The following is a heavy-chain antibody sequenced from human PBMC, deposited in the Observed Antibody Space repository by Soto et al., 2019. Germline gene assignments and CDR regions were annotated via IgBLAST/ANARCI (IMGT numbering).Heavy chain of an antibody. CDR1: GFTFSSYA. CDR2: ISGSGGST. V-gene: IGHV3-23*01. CDR3: ARSLIAAAGKALRY. J-gene: IGHJ4*02. Sequence: EVQLLESGGGLVQPGGSLRLSCAASGFTFSSYAMSWVRQAPGKGLEWVSAISGSGGSTYYADSVKGRFTISRDNSKNTLYLQMNSLRAEDSAVYYCARSLIAAAGKALRYWGQGTLVTVSS. D-gene: IGHD6-13*01.